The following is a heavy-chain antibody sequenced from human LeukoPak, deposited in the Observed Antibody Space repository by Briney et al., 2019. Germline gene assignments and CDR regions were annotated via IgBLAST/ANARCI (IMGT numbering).Heavy chain of an antibody. Sequence: SETLSLTCAVSGGSISSTNWWNWGRPPPGKGLEWIGEIYHSGSTNYTPSLKSQVTISVVKSKSQFSLKLSSVTAADTAVYYCARLYYYGSGSYYWIDYWGQGTLVTVSS. CDR2: IYHSGST. V-gene: IGHV4-4*02. CDR1: GGSISSTNW. D-gene: IGHD3-10*01. J-gene: IGHJ4*02. CDR3: ARLYYYGSGSYYWIDY.